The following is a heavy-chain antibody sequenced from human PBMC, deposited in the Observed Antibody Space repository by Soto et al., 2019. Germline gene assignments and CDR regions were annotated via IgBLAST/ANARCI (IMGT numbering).Heavy chain of an antibody. CDR2: ISGYSGQT. D-gene: IGHD3-10*01. Sequence: ASVKVSCKASGFTIRSYGITWVRQAPGQGLEWMGWISGYSGQTKYAQNVQDRVTMTTDTSTSTAYMELRSLRSDDTAVYYCARSPTEYGSARYYIQDFDHWGQGTLVTVSS. V-gene: IGHV1-18*04. CDR3: ARSPTEYGSARYYIQDFDH. J-gene: IGHJ5*02. CDR1: GFTIRSYG.